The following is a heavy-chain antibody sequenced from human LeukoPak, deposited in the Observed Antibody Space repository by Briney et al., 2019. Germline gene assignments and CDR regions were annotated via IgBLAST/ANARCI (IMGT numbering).Heavy chain of an antibody. V-gene: IGHV4-59*12. CDR2: IYYRGTT. CDR3: ARLPRYGGYDHFDY. CDR1: GDSIDSYY. Sequence: PSETLSLTCTVSGDSIDSYYWSWIRQPPEKGLEWIGYIYYRGTTSYNPFLKSRVTISVDTSKNQFSLKLNSVTAADTAVYYCARLPRYGGYDHFDYWGQGILVIVSS. J-gene: IGHJ4*02. D-gene: IGHD5-12*01.